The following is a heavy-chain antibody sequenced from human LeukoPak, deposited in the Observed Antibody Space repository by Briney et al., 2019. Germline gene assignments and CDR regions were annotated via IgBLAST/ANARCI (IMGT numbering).Heavy chain of an antibody. V-gene: IGHV4-34*01. D-gene: IGHD3-3*01. J-gene: IGHJ6*03. CDR1: GGSFSGFY. Sequence: SETLSLTCAVDGGSFSGFYCSCLRQTPGKGLEWIGDINLTGNTNYNPSLTDYNPSLKSRVTISVDSSNNELSLKVTSLTAADTGVYYCARVRHDPMESGYYFDLWGQGTTVTVSS. CDR3: ARVRHDPMESGYYFDL. CDR2: INLTGNT.